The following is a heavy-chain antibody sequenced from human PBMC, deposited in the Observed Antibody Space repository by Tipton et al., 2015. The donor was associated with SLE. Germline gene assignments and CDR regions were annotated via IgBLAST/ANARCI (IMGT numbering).Heavy chain of an antibody. D-gene: IGHD7-27*01. CDR3: ATYGELGIAYFDY. CDR1: GFSLCSGSY. Sequence: TLSLTCGVSGFSLCSGSYWGWVRQPPGKWLEWIGNIYHSGSTHYNPPLKSRVTMSVDTSKNQFSLKLSSVTAADTAVYYCATYGELGIAYFDYWGQGMLVTVSS. CDR2: IYHSGST. J-gene: IGHJ4*02. V-gene: IGHV4-38-2*01.